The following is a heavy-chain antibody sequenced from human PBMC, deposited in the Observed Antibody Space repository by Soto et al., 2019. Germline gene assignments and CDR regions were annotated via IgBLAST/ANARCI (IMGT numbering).Heavy chain of an antibody. CDR1: GFTFSSYG. CDR3: ALAYSSGYYGLDY. J-gene: IGHJ4*02. V-gene: IGHV3-33*01. D-gene: IGHD3-22*01. Sequence: GWSLRLSCAASGFTFSSYGMHWVRQAPGKGLEWVAVIWYDGSNKYYADSVKGRFTISRDNSKNTLYLQMNSLRAEDTAVYYCALAYSSGYYGLDYWGQGTLVTVSS. CDR2: IWYDGSNK.